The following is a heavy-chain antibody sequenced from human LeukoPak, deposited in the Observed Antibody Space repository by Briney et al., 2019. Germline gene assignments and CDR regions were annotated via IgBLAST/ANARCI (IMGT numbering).Heavy chain of an antibody. Sequence: SETLSLTCTVSGGSISSNTYYWGWIRQPPGKGLEWIGSIYYSGSTYYNPSLKSRVTISVDASKNQFSLKLSSVTAADTAVYYCASKRSGYADYWGQGTLVTVSS. J-gene: IGHJ4*02. V-gene: IGHV4-39*07. CDR2: IYYSGST. D-gene: IGHD3-3*01. CDR1: GGSISSNTYY. CDR3: ASKRSGYADY.